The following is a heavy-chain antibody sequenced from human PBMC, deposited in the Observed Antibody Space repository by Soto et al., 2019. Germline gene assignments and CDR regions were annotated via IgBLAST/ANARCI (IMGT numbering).Heavy chain of an antibody. D-gene: IGHD3-22*01. V-gene: IGHV1-69*01. CDR3: ARVGPAHYYDSSGYYSPLDY. CDR2: IIPMFGTA. CDR1: GDTFSSYA. Sequence: QVQLVQSGAEVKKPGSSVKVSCKASGDTFSSYAINWVRQAPGQGLEWMGGIIPMFGTANYAQKFKGRVTITAGESTSKVYMELSSLGSEATAVYYCARVGPAHYYDSSGYYSPLDYWGQGTLVTVSS. J-gene: IGHJ4*02.